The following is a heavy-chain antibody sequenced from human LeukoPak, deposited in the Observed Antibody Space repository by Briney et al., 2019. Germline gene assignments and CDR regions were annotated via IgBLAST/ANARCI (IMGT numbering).Heavy chain of an antibody. CDR3: YSHPGPRDY. CDR1: GYTFTVTGYY. D-gene: IGHD5-18*01. Sequence: ASVKVSCKVSGYTFTVTGYYIHWVRRAPGQGLEWMGWISAYNGNTNYAQKLQGRVTMTTDTSTSTAYMELRSLRSDDTAVYYCYSHPGPRDYWGQGTLVTVSS. V-gene: IGHV1-18*04. J-gene: IGHJ4*02. CDR2: ISAYNGNT.